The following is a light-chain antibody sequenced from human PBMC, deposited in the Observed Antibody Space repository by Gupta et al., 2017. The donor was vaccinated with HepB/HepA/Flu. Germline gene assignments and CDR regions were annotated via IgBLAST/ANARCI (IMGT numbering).Light chain of an antibody. CDR2: AAS. CDR1: QSISSK. J-gene: IGKJ5*01. CDR3: QQYNSWPIT. V-gene: IGKV3-15*01. Sequence: IVMTQSPATLSVSPGERATLSCRASQSISSKLGWFQQKPGQAPRALIYAASNRVTDIPARFSGSGSGTEFTLTISSLQSEDFAIYYCQQYNSWPITFGQGTRLDI.